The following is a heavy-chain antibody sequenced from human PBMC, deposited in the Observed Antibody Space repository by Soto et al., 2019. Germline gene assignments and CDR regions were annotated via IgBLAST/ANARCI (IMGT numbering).Heavy chain of an antibody. CDR3: AKDVVRFLEWLPRKGGNYYFDY. D-gene: IGHD3-3*01. CDR1: GFTFSSYA. V-gene: IGHV3-23*01. CDR2: ISGSGGST. Sequence: EVQLLESGGGLVQPGGSLRLSCAASGFTFSSYAMSWVRQAPGKGLEWVSAISGSGGSTYYADSVKGRFTISRDNSKNTLYLQMNSLRAEDTAVYYCAKDVVRFLEWLPRKGGNYYFDYWGQGTLVTVSS. J-gene: IGHJ4*02.